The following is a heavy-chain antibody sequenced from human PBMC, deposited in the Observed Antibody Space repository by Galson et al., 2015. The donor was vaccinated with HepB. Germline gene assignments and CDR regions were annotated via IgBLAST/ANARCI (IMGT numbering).Heavy chain of an antibody. CDR3: ARDREIGGVRIAARANAFDI. Sequence: SVKVSCKASGYTFTSYYMHWVRQAPGQGLEWMGIINPSGGSTSYAQKFQGRVTMTRDTSTSTVYMELSSLRSEDTAVYYCARDREIGGVRIAARANAFDIWGQGTMVTVSS. CDR2: INPSGGST. D-gene: IGHD6-6*01. V-gene: IGHV1-46*01. CDR1: GYTFTSYY. J-gene: IGHJ3*02.